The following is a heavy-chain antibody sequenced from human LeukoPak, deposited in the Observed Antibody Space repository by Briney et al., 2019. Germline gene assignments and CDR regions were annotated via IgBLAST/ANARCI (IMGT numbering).Heavy chain of an antibody. D-gene: IGHD3-16*01. CDR1: GFFFSSYW. J-gene: IGHJ5*02. V-gene: IGHV3-7*01. CDR2: IKRDGSEK. CDR3: AKSGFQYDEKYFDP. Sequence: PGGSLTLSCAGSGFFFSSYWMSWVRQAPGKGLEWVANIKRDGSEKSYVDSVKGRFTISRDNLKNSLFLQMNSLRVEDTAVYYCAKSGFQYDEKYFDPWGQGTLVTVSS.